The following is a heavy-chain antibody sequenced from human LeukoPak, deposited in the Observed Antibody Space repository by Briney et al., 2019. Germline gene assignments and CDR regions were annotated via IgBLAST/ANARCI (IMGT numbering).Heavy chain of an antibody. Sequence: SQTLSLTCTVSGGSISSGSYYWSWIRQPAGKGLEWIGRIYTSGSTNYNPSLKSRVTISVDTSKNQFSLKLSSVTAADTAVYYCARDALDSSGYYFVSPRPGYYYMDVWSKGTTVTISS. J-gene: IGHJ6*03. D-gene: IGHD3-22*01. V-gene: IGHV4-61*02. CDR2: IYTSGST. CDR1: GGSISSGSYY. CDR3: ARDALDSSGYYFVSPRPGYYYMDV.